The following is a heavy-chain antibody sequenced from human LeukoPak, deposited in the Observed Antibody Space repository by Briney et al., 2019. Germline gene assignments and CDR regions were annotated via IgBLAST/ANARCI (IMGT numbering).Heavy chain of an antibody. J-gene: IGHJ6*03. V-gene: IGHV1-69*13. D-gene: IGHD3-16*01. CDR1: GYTFTSYA. CDR2: IIPVLSTA. CDR3: ATTGGDIYYYYMDV. Sequence: SVKVSCKASGYTFTSYAMNWVRQAPGQGLEWMGGIIPVLSTANYAQKFQDRVTITADESTSTTYMELSSLKSEDTAVYYCATTGGDIYYYYMDVWGKGTTVTISS.